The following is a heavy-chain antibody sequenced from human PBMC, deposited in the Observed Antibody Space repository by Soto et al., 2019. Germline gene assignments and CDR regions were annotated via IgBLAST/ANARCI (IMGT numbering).Heavy chain of an antibody. CDR1: GGTFSSYA. J-gene: IGHJ6*02. V-gene: IGHV1-69*13. CDR2: IIPIFGTA. Sequence: ASVKVSCKAPGGTFSSYAISWVRQAPGQGLEWMGGIIPIFGTANYAQKFQGRVTITADESTSTAYMELSSLRSEDTAVYYCARGGIQLWLDYYYYGMDVWGQGTTVTVSS. CDR3: ARGGIQLWLDYYYYGMDV. D-gene: IGHD5-18*01.